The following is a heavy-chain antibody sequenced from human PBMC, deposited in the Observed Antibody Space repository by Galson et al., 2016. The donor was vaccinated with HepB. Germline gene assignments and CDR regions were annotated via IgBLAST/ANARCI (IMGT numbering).Heavy chain of an antibody. CDR3: ARDRRVGPTPTSLNY. Sequence: SLRLSCAASGFTVSDNYMSWVRQAPGKGLEWVSLIYSGGETLYADSVKGRFTLSRDHSKNTLYLQMNSLRVEDTAVYYCARDRRVGPTPTSLNYWGQGTLVTVSS. CDR1: GFTVSDNY. CDR2: IYSGGET. D-gene: IGHD1-26*01. V-gene: IGHV3-53*01. J-gene: IGHJ4*02.